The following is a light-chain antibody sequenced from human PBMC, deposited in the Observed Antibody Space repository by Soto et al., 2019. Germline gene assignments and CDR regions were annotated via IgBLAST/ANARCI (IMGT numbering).Light chain of an antibody. CDR3: HQYNSYHT. CDR2: DAS. CDR1: QSISSW. J-gene: IGKJ4*01. V-gene: IGKV1-5*01. Sequence: DIQTSQSPSTLSASVGDRVTITFRASQSISSWLAWYQQRPGKAPKLLIYDASTLEGGVPSRFSGSGSGTEFTLTISSLQPDDFATYYCHQYNSYHTFGGGTKVDIK.